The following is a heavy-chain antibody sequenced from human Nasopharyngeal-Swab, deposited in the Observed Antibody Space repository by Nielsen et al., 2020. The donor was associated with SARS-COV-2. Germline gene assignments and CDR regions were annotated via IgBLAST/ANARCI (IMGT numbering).Heavy chain of an antibody. V-gene: IGHV3-33*01. J-gene: IGHJ6*03. Sequence: GESLKISCAESGFSSSTSGMHWVRQAPGKGLEWVAVVWSDGRSKYYADFVKDRFTISRDSSKNTVYLQMKSLRAEDTAVYYCARDTSGSGWPYYMDVWGKGTTVTVSS. CDR3: ARDTSGSGWPYYMDV. D-gene: IGHD6-19*01. CDR2: VWSDGRSK. CDR1: GFSSSTSG.